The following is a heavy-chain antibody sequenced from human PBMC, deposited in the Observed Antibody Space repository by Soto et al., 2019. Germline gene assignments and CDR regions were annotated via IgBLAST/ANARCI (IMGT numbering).Heavy chain of an antibody. J-gene: IGHJ5*02. V-gene: IGHV4-59*08. D-gene: IGHD2-2*01. CDR2: IYYSGTT. CDR3: ARLGAHYQSLDP. CDR1: GGSISPYY. Sequence: PSETLSLTCSVSGGSISPYYWAWIRQSPGKGLEWIGYIYYSGTTSYNPSLKSRVTLSLETSKSQFSLRLASVTASDTAVYYCARLGAHYQSLDPWGQGTLVTVS.